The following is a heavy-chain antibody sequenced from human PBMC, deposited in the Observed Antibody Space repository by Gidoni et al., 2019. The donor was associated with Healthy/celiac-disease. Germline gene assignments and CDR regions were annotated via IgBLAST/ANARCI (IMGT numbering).Heavy chain of an antibody. CDR2: ISSNGGST. CDR3: VKVGGRSNYDSSGYYYYFDY. Sequence: EVQLVESGGGLVQPGGSLRLACSASGFTFRSSAMHWVRQAPGKGLEYVSAISSNGGSTYYADSVKGRFTISRDNSKNTLYLQMSSLRAEDTAVYYCVKVGGRSNYDSSGYYYYFDYWGQGTLVTVSS. D-gene: IGHD3-22*01. V-gene: IGHV3-64D*06. CDR1: GFTFRSSA. J-gene: IGHJ4*02.